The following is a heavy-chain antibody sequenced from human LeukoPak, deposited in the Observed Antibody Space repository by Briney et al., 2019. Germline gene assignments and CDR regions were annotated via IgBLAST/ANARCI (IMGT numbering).Heavy chain of an antibody. D-gene: IGHD4-17*01. V-gene: IGHV3-53*01. CDR3: ARAPNYGDYGGQ. CDR2: TYGGGTT. CDR1: GFTVSNNY. Sequence: GGSLRLSCAASGFTVSNNYMSWVRQAPGKGLEWVSLTYGGGTTYYADSVKGRFTISSDSSKDTLYLQMNSLRAEDTAVYYCARAPNYGDYGGQWGQGTLVTVSS. J-gene: IGHJ4*02.